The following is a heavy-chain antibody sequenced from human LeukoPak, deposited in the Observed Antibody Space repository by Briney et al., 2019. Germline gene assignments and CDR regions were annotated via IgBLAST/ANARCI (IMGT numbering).Heavy chain of an antibody. D-gene: IGHD1-26*01. CDR1: GFTFSNYA. Sequence: GGSLRLSCAASGFTFSNYAMAWVRQGPGKGLEWVSGISGNGGTTYYADSAKGRFTISRDNSKNTLYLQMNSLRAEDTAVYYCARGIVLVGAADYWGQGTLVTVSS. CDR2: ISGNGGTT. CDR3: ARGIVLVGAADY. V-gene: IGHV3-23*01. J-gene: IGHJ4*02.